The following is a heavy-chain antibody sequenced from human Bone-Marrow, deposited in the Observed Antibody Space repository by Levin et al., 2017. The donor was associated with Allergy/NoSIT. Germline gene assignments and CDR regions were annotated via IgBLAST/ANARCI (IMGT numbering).Heavy chain of an antibody. CDR1: GFTFSSYG. V-gene: IGHV3-30*18. D-gene: IGHD3-3*01. J-gene: IGHJ6*02. CDR3: AKDDLYDFWSGYPRHSPTGPYYYDGMDV. CDR2: ISYDGSNK. Sequence: HPGESLKISCAASGFTFSSYGMHWVRQAPGKGLEWVAVISYDGSNKYYADSVKGRFTISRDNSKNTLYLQMNSLRAEDTAVYYCAKDDLYDFWSGYPRHSPTGPYYYDGMDVWGQGTTVTVSS.